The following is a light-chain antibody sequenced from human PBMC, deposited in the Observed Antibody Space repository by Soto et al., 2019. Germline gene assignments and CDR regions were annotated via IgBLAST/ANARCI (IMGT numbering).Light chain of an antibody. CDR3: QQYYSYPPIS. J-gene: IGKJ5*01. CDR2: AAS. V-gene: IGKV1-8*01. Sequence: AIRMTQSPSSLSASTGDRVTITCRASQGISSYLAWYQQKPGKAPKLLIYAASTLQSGVPSRFSGSGSGTDFTRTISCLQSEDFATYYCQQYYSYPPISFGQGTRLEIK. CDR1: QGISSY.